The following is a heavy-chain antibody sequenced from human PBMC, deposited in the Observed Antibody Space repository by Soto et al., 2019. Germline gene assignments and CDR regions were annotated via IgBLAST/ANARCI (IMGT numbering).Heavy chain of an antibody. Sequence: QVQLVQSGAEVKKPGSSVKVSCKASGGTFSSYTISWVRQAPGQGLEWMGRIIPILGIANYAQKFQGRVTITADKSTSTAYMELSSLRSEDTAVYYCARDPWFGETHNWFDPWGQGTLVIVSS. V-gene: IGHV1-69*08. D-gene: IGHD3-10*01. CDR2: IIPILGIA. CDR3: ARDPWFGETHNWFDP. CDR1: GGTFSSYT. J-gene: IGHJ5*02.